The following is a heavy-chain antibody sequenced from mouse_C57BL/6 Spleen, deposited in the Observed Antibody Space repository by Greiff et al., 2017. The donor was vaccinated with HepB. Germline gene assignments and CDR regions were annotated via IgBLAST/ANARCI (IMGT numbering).Heavy chain of an antibody. CDR1: GYTFTSYW. CDR2: IYPGSGST. Sequence: QVQLQQPGAELVKPGASVKMSCKASGYTFTSYWITWVKQRPGQGLEWIGDIYPGSGSTNYNEKFKSKATLTVDTSSSIAYMQLSSLTSEDAAVYYCARSPVYYGSSYVDYWSQGTTLTVSS. J-gene: IGHJ2*01. CDR3: ARSPVYYGSSYVDY. V-gene: IGHV1-55*01. D-gene: IGHD1-1*01.